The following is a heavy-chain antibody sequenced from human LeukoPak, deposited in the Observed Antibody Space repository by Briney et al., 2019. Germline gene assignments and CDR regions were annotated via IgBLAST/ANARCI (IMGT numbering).Heavy chain of an antibody. V-gene: IGHV1-2*02. CDR2: INPNSGGT. Sequence: ASVKVSCKASGYTFTGYYMHWVRQAPGQGLEWMGWINPNSGGTNYAQKFQGRVTMTRDTSISTAYMELSRLRSEDTAVYYCATKRIGYCTNGVCSSFDYWGQGTLVTVSS. CDR3: ATKRIGYCTNGVCSSFDY. CDR1: GYTFTGYY. J-gene: IGHJ4*02. D-gene: IGHD2-8*01.